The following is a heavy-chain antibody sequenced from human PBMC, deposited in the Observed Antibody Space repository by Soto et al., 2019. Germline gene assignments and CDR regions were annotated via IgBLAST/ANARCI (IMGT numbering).Heavy chain of an antibody. CDR3: ARVSCSCGSCYDDS. V-gene: IGHV3-30-3*01. J-gene: IGHJ4*02. D-gene: IGHD2-15*01. CDR2: ISYDGSNK. Sequence: QVQLVESGGGVVQPGRSLRLSCAASGFTFSSYAMHWVRQAPGKGLEWVAVISYDGSNKYYADSVKGRFTISRDNSKNKLYLQMNSLRAEGTAVYYCARVSCSCGSCYDDSWGQGTLVTVSS. CDR1: GFTFSSYA.